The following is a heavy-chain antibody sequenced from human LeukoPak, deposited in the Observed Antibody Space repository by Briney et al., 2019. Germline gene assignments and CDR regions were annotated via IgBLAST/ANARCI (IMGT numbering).Heavy chain of an antibody. CDR1: GGSISSGSYY. D-gene: IGHD1-26*01. CDR2: IYTSGST. CDR3: VVGATTDLFDY. J-gene: IGHJ4*02. V-gene: IGHV4-61*02. Sequence: PSETLSLTCAVSGGSISSGSYYWSWIRQPAGKGLEWIGRIYTSGSTNYNPSLKSRVTISVDTSKNQFSLKLSSVTAADTAVYYCVVGATTDLFDYWGQGTLVTVSS.